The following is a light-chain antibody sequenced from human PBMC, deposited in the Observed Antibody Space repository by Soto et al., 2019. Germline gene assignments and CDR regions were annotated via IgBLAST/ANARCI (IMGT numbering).Light chain of an antibody. CDR1: QSVSNY. V-gene: IGKV3-11*01. J-gene: IGKJ5*01. CDR2: DAS. CDR3: QQRTTSIT. Sequence: EIVLTQSPATLSLSPGERATLSCRASQSVSNYLAWYQQKPGQAPRLLIYDASNRATGIPARFSGSGSGTDFTHTISGIEPEDFVVYYCQQRTTSITFGQGTRLEIK.